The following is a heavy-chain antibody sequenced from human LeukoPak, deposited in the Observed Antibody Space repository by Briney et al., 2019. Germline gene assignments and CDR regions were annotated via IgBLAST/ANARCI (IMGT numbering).Heavy chain of an antibody. CDR3: ARGYCSSTSCYTRVGPLMTFDY. CDR1: GFTFSSYA. Sequence: GGSLRLSCAASGFTFSSYAMNWVRQAPGKGLEWVSSISSSSSYIYYADSVKGRFTISRDNAKNSLYLQMNSLRAEDTAVYYCARGYCSSTSCYTRVGPLMTFDYWGQGTLVTVSS. V-gene: IGHV3-21*01. J-gene: IGHJ4*02. D-gene: IGHD2-2*02. CDR2: ISSSSSYI.